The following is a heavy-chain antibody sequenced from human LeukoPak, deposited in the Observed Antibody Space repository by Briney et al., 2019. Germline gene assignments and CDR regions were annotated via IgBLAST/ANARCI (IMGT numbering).Heavy chain of an antibody. J-gene: IGHJ2*01. Sequence: PGESLRLSCEGSGFTFDDYGISWVRHVPGKGLQWVSGINWNGAATGHGDSVRGRFTVSRDNAKNSLYLEKNSLRVEDTGFYYCARRLMGGFTDWYFDLWGRGTLVTVSS. CDR1: GFTFDDYG. V-gene: IGHV3-20*04. CDR3: ARRLMGGFTDWYFDL. D-gene: IGHD2-15*01. CDR2: INWNGAAT.